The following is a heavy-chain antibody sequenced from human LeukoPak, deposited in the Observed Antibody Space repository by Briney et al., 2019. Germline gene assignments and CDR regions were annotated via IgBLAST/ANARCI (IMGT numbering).Heavy chain of an antibody. CDR2: VSTYNSDT. CDR1: GYRFSSNG. Sequence: GASVKVSCKASGYRFSSNGISWVRQAPGQGLEWVGWVSTYNSDTNYAPKFQGRVTMTKDTSTSTVYMELRSLRTDDMAVYYCALDNWNEFDPWGQGTLVTVPS. J-gene: IGHJ5*02. V-gene: IGHV1-18*03. CDR3: ALDNWNEFDP. D-gene: IGHD1-20*01.